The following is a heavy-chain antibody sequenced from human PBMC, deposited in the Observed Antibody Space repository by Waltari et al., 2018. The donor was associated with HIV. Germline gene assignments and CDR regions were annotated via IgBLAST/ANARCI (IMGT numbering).Heavy chain of an antibody. V-gene: IGHV4-34*01. CDR1: VGSFGGYY. D-gene: IGHD4-17*01. J-gene: IGHJ5*02. Sequence: QVQLQQWGAGLLQPSETLSLTCAVYVGSFGGYYWSWIRQPPGKGLEWIGEINHSGSTNYNPSLKSRVTISVDTSKNQFSLKLSSVTAADTAVYYCARHGNYGDYVFDPWGQGTLVTVSS. CDR2: INHSGST. CDR3: ARHGNYGDYVFDP.